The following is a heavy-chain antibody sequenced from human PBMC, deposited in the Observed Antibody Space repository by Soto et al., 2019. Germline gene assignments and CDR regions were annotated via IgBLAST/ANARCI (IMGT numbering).Heavy chain of an antibody. J-gene: IGHJ3*02. CDR2: IYYSGST. V-gene: IGHV4-31*03. D-gene: IGHD5-12*01. Sequence: SETLSLTCTVSGGSISSVGYYWSWIRQHPGKGLEWIGYIYYSGSTYYNPSLKSRVTISVDTSKNQFSLKLSSVTAADTAVYYCARWWLMTRNAFDIWGQGTMVTVSS. CDR3: ARWWLMTRNAFDI. CDR1: GGSISSVGYY.